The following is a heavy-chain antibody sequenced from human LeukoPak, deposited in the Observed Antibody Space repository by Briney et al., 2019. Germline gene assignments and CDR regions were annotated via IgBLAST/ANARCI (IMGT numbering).Heavy chain of an antibody. V-gene: IGHV3-21*01. J-gene: IGHJ4*02. CDR1: GFTFRSYS. CDR3: AREAPHNDTRARYCTSSSCRLDY. Sequence: GGSLRLSCAASGFTFRSYSMNWVRQAPGKGLEWVSAIDSSSTYIYYADSVKGRFTISRDNAKNSLFLQMNSLRAEDTAVYYCAREAPHNDTRARYCTSSSCRLDYWGQGALVTVSS. CDR2: IDSSSTYI. D-gene: IGHD2-2*01.